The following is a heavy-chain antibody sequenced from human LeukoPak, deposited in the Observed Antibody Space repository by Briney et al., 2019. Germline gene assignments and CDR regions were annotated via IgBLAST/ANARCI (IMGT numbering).Heavy chain of an antibody. J-gene: IGHJ3*02. CDR1: GYTFTNYG. D-gene: IGHD3-22*01. V-gene: IGHV1-2*06. CDR3: ARAHYDSSGSDAFDI. Sequence: ASVKVSCKASGYTFTNYGLNWVRQAPGQGLEWMGRINPNSGGTNYAQKFQGRVTMTRDTSISTAYMELSRLRSDDTAVYYCARAHYDSSGSDAFDIWGQGTMVTVSS. CDR2: INPNSGGT.